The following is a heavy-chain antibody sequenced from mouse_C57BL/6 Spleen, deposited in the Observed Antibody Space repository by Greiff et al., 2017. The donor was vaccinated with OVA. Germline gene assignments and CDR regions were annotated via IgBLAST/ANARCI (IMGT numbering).Heavy chain of an antibody. CDR2: IHPNSGST. CDR3: ARWGLRRAMDY. Sequence: QVQLQQPGAELVKPGASVKLSCKASGYTFTSYWMHWVKQRPGQGLEWIVMIHPNSGSTNYNEKFKSKATLTVDKSSSTAYMQLSSLTSEDSAVYYCARWGLRRAMDYWGQGTSVTVSS. CDR1: GYTFTSYW. D-gene: IGHD2-4*01. V-gene: IGHV1-64*01. J-gene: IGHJ4*01.